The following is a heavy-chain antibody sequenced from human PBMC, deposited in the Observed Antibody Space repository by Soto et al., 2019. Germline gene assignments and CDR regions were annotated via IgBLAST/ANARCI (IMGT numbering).Heavy chain of an antibody. CDR1: GFTFSNYA. J-gene: IGHJ6*02. V-gene: IGHV3-30*04. CDR2: ISYDEQNK. CDR3: ARDNYGMDV. Sequence: SGGSLRLSCAAFGFTFSNYAMHWVRQAPGKGLEWVAVISYDEQNKYYADSVKGRFTISRDNSENAVSLQINSLTTEDTALYFCARDNYGMDVWGQGTTVTVSS.